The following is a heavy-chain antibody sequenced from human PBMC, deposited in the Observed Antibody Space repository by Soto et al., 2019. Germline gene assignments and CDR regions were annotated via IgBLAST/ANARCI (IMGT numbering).Heavy chain of an antibody. CDR1: GFTFSSYA. Sequence: EVQLLESGGGLVQPGGSLRLSCAASGFTFSSYAMNWVRQAPGKGLEWVSAMSGSGGSTYYADSVKGRFTISRDNSKNTLYLQMNSLRAEDTAVYYCAKGAGDYDFWSGYYESGHDYWGQGTLVTVSS. V-gene: IGHV3-23*01. CDR2: MSGSGGST. D-gene: IGHD3-3*01. CDR3: AKGAGDYDFWSGYYESGHDY. J-gene: IGHJ4*02.